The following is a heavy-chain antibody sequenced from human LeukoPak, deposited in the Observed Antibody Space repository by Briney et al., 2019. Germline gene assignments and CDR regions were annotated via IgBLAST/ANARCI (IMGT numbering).Heavy chain of an antibody. CDR1: GFTFSSYA. Sequence: GGSLRLSCAASGFTFSSYAMHWVRQAPGKGLEWVAVISYDGSNKYYADSVKGRFTISRDNSKNTLYLQMNSLRAEDTAVYYCARVIAAAGHYYYYGMDIWGQGTTVTVSS. D-gene: IGHD6-13*01. V-gene: IGHV3-30-3*01. CDR3: ARVIAAAGHYYYYGMDI. CDR2: ISYDGSNK. J-gene: IGHJ6*02.